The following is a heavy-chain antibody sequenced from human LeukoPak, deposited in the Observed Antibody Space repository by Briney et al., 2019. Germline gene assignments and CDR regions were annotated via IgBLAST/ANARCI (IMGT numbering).Heavy chain of an antibody. CDR1: GFTFSSYA. D-gene: IGHD3-22*01. Sequence: PGGSLRLSCAASGFTFSSYAMSWVRQAPGKGLEWVSAISGSGGSTYYADSVKGRFTISRDNSKNTLYLQMNSLRAEDTAVYYCAKEGYDSSGYYPYYYYGMDVWGQGTTVTVSS. CDR3: AKEGYDSSGYYPYYYYGMDV. J-gene: IGHJ6*02. V-gene: IGHV3-23*01. CDR2: ISGSGGST.